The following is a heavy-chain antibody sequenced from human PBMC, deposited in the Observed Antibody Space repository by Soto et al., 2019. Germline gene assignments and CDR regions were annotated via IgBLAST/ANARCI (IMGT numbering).Heavy chain of an antibody. CDR3: ARDRREGYCSSTSCLNWFDP. Sequence: ASVKVSCKASGYTFTGYYMHWVRQAPGQGLEWMGWINPNSGGTNYAQKFQGWVTMTRDTSISTAYMEQSRPRSDDTAVYYCARDRREGYCSSTSCLNWFDPWGQGTLVTVSS. CDR1: GYTFTGYY. J-gene: IGHJ5*02. CDR2: INPNSGGT. D-gene: IGHD2-2*01. V-gene: IGHV1-2*04.